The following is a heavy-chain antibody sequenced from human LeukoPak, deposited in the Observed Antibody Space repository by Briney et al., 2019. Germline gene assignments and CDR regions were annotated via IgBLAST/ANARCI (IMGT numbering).Heavy chain of an antibody. CDR1: GGSISSYY. D-gene: IGHD6-13*01. V-gene: IGHV4-4*07. Sequence: PSETLSLTCTGSGGSISSYYWSWIRQPAGKGLEWIGRIYTSGSTNYNPSLKSRVTISADKSKNQFSLKLSSVTAADTAVYYCAREAQQQLAPSGGDFDYWGQGTLVTVSS. J-gene: IGHJ4*02. CDR2: IYTSGST. CDR3: AREAQQQLAPSGGDFDY.